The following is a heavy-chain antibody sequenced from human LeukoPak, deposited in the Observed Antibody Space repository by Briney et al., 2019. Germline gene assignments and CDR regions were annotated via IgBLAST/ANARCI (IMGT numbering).Heavy chain of an antibody. D-gene: IGHD3-10*01. J-gene: IGHJ4*02. Sequence: GGSLRLSCAASGFTFSSYGMHWVRQAPGRGREWVAVISYDGSNKYYADSVKGRFTISRDNSKNTLYLQRNGVRAEDTGVCYCARWEVSQAVFDYWGQGTLVTVSS. CDR1: GFTFSSYG. CDR2: ISYDGSNK. CDR3: ARWEVSQAVFDY. V-gene: IGHV3-30*03.